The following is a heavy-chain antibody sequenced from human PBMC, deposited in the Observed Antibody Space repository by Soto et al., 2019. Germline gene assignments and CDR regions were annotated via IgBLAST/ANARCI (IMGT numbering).Heavy chain of an antibody. V-gene: IGHV4-59*01. CDR2: IYYSGST. D-gene: IGHD6-13*01. J-gene: IGHJ4*02. CDR1: GGSISSYY. CDR3: ARSDSSSWYEVDY. Sequence: SETLSLTCTVSGGSISSYYWSWIRQPPGKGLEWIGYIYYSGSTNYNPSLKSRVTISVDTSKNQFSLKLSSVTAADTAVYYCARSDSSSWYEVDYWGQGTLVTVSS.